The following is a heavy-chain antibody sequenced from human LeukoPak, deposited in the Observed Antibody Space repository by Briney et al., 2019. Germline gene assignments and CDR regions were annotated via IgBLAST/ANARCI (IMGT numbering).Heavy chain of an antibody. V-gene: IGHV4-59*12. J-gene: IGHJ5*02. CDR1: GASISSYY. D-gene: IGHD1-26*01. CDR3: ASTEVGGPSPP. Sequence: SETLSLTCTVSGASISSYYWSWVRQPPGEGLEWIGYIYYTGSTNYNPSLKSRVTISVDTSKNQFSLKLSSVTAADTAVYYCASTEVGGPSPPWGQGTLVTVSS. CDR2: IYYTGST.